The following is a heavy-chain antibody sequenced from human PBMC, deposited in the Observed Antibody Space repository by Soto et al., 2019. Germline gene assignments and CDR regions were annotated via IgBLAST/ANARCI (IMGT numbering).Heavy chain of an antibody. V-gene: IGHV1-69*13. Sequence: ASVKLSCKASGGTFSSYAISWVRQAPGQGLEWMGGIIPIFGTANYAQKFQGRVTITADESTSTAYMELSSLRSEDTAVYYCARLYSSGFIVKYGMDVWGQGTTVTVSS. J-gene: IGHJ6*02. CDR2: IIPIFGTA. D-gene: IGHD6-19*01. CDR1: GGTFSSYA. CDR3: ARLYSSGFIVKYGMDV.